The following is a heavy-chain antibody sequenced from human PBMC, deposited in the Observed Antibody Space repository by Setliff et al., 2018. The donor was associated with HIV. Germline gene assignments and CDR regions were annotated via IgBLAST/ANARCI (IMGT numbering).Heavy chain of an antibody. Sequence: PSETLSLTCTVSGGSISSGSYYWSWIRQHPRKGLEWIGYIYYTGSTYYNPSLKSRVTISVDTSKNQFSLKLSSVTAADTAVYYCARTPKGDYGDYESVGYFDYWGQGTLVTVSS. CDR2: IYYTGST. J-gene: IGHJ4*02. D-gene: IGHD4-17*01. V-gene: IGHV4-31*03. CDR3: ARTPKGDYGDYESVGYFDY. CDR1: GGSISSGSYY.